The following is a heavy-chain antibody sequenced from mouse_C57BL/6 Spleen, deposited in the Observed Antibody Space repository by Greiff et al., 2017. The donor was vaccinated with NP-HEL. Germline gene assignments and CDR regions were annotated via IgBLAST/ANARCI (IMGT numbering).Heavy chain of an antibody. CDR3: ARRRGIYYDYDEDWYFDV. V-gene: IGHV1-64*01. J-gene: IGHJ1*03. Sequence: QVQLKQPGAELVKPGASVKLSCKASGYTFTSYWMHWVKQRPGQGLEWIGMIHPNSGSTNYNEKFKSKATLTVDKSSSTAYMQLSSLTSEDSAVYYCARRRGIYYDYDEDWYFDVWGTGTTVTVSS. CDR2: IHPNSGST. D-gene: IGHD2-4*01. CDR1: GYTFTSYW.